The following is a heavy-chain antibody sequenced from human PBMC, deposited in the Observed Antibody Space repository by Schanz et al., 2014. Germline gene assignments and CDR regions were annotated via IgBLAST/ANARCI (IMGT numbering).Heavy chain of an antibody. CDR1: GYTLSKLS. D-gene: IGHD3-10*01. CDR2: LDLEDGEI. CDR3: ATAEDASGSYGLPACGV. V-gene: IGHV1-24*01. Sequence: QVQLVQSGAEVKKAGASVKVSCKVSGYTLSKLSIHWVRQAPGKGLEWMGGLDLEDGEIVYAEQLKGRGTMTEDTSTDTAYMELSSLRSQDTAVYYCATAEDASGSYGLPACGVWGQGTTVIVSS. J-gene: IGHJ6*02.